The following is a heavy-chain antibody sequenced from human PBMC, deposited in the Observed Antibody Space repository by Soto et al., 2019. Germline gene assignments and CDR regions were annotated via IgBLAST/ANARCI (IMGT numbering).Heavy chain of an antibody. V-gene: IGHV4-34*01. D-gene: IGHD3-10*01. CDR1: GGSFSGYY. J-gene: IGHJ6*02. CDR3: ARGCYYGSGSYYIKPRYYYYYGMDV. Sequence: SETLSLTCAVYGGSFSGYYWSWIRQPPGKGLEWIGEINHSGSTNYNPSLKSRVTISVDTSKNQFSLKLSSVTAADTAVYYCARGCYYGSGSYYIKPRYYYYYGMDVWGQGTTVTVS. CDR2: INHSGST.